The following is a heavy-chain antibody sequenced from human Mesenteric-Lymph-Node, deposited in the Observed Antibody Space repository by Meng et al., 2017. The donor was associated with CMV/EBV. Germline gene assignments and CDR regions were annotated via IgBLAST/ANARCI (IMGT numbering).Heavy chain of an antibody. CDR1: GFTFSSYD. CDR2: IGTTFDS. J-gene: IGHJ6*02. V-gene: IGHV3-13*01. D-gene: IGHD2-8*01. Sequence: GGSLRLSCAASGFTFSSYDMHWVCQSPDRGLEWVSAIGTTFDSHYPDSVRGRFTISRDNSKNTLSLQMNSLRAEDTAVYYCAKGLTGSFYYYYGMDVWGQGTTVTVSS. CDR3: AKGLTGSFYYYYGMDV.